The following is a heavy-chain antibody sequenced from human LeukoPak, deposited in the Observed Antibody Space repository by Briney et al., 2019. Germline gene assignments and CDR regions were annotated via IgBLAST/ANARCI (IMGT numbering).Heavy chain of an antibody. V-gene: IGHV4-34*01. J-gene: IGHJ4*02. CDR1: GGSFSGYY. CDR3: ASPTIEKSFDY. Sequence: SETLSLTCAVYGGSFSGYYWSWIRQPPGKGLEWIGEINHSGSTNYNPSLKSRVTISVDTSKNQFSLKLSSVTAADTAVYYCASPTIEKSFDYWGQGTLVTVSS. CDR2: INHSGST. D-gene: IGHD1-1*01.